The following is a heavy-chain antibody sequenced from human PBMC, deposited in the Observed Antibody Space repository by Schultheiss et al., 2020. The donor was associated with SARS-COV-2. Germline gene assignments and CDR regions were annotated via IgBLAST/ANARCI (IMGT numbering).Heavy chain of an antibody. CDR3: ARDYSNYVRGWFDP. CDR2: IYYSGST. D-gene: IGHD4-11*01. Sequence: SETLSLTCTVSGGSISSSSYYWGWIRQPPGKGLEWIGSIYYSGSTNYNPSLKSRVTISVDTSKNQFSLNLSSVTAADTAIYYCARDYSNYVRGWFDPWGQGTLVTVSS. V-gene: IGHV4-39*07. CDR1: GGSISSSSYY. J-gene: IGHJ5*02.